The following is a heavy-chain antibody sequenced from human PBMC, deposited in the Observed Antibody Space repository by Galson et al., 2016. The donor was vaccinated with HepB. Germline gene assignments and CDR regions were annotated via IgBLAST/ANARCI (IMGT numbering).Heavy chain of an antibody. D-gene: IGHD5-18*01. Sequence: SVKVSCKASGYIFTAHYMHWLRQAPGQGFEWMGWINPHSGATNFAEKFQGRVTMTRDTSTSTAYMELSSQRDEASAVYYCATPHVDTVDSDMWGQGTLVTVSS. CDR2: INPHSGAT. J-gene: IGHJ1*01. CDR1: GYIFTAHY. CDR3: ATPHVDTVDSDM. V-gene: IGHV1-2*02.